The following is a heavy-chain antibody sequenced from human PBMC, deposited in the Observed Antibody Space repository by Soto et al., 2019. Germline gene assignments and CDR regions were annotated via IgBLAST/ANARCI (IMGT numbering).Heavy chain of an antibody. CDR2: IVVGSGNT. J-gene: IGHJ4*02. CDR3: AADREQLALFDY. D-gene: IGHD6-6*01. V-gene: IGHV1-58*01. Sequence: SVKVSCKASGFTFTSSAVQWVRQARGQRLEWIGWIVVGSGNTNYAQKFQERVTITRDMSTSTAYMELSSLRSEDTAVYYCAADREQLALFDYWGQGTLVTVSS. CDR1: GFTFTSSA.